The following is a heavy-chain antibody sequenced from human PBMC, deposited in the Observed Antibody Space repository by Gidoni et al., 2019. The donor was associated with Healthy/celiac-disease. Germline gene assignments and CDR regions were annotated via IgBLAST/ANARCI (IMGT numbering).Heavy chain of an antibody. CDR2: ISSSSSTI. V-gene: IGHV3-48*01. Sequence: EVQLVESGGGLVQPGGSLRLSCASYGFTFRRYSMNWVRPAPGKGLEWVSYISSSSSTIYYADSVKGRFTISRDNAKNSLYLQMNSLRAEDTAVYYCARDATIFGVVTKFDYWGQGTLVTVSS. D-gene: IGHD3-3*01. CDR3: ARDATIFGVVTKFDY. CDR1: GFTFRRYS. J-gene: IGHJ4*02.